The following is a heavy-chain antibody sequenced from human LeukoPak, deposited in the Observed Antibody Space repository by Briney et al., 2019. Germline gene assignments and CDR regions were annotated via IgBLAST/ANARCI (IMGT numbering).Heavy chain of an antibody. D-gene: IGHD2-2*01. CDR2: IIPIFGIA. Sequence: ASVKVSCKASGGTFRSYAISWVRQTPGQGLEWMGRIIPIFGIANYAQKFQGRVTITADKSTSTAYMELSSLRSEDTAVYYCAREGEVVPAASVFDWFDPWGQGTLVTVSS. V-gene: IGHV1-69*10. CDR3: AREGEVVPAASVFDWFDP. CDR1: GGTFRSYA. J-gene: IGHJ5*02.